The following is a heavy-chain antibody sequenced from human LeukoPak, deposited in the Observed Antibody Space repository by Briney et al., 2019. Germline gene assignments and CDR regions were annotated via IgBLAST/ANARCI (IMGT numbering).Heavy chain of an antibody. CDR1: GFTFRDYG. J-gene: IGHJ4*02. CDR3: ARGQRGFDC. D-gene: IGHD1-1*01. V-gene: IGHV3-23*01. CDR2: IVNSGGST. Sequence: GGTLRLSCVASGFTFRDYGMSWVRQAPGKGLEWVSGIVNSGGSTYYADSVKGRFTISRDNSKDTLYLQINSLRAEDTALYYCARGQRGFDCWGQGTLVTVSS.